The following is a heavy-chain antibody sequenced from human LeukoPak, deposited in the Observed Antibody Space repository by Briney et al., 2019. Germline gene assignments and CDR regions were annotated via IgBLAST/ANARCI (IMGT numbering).Heavy chain of an antibody. V-gene: IGHV3-66*01. CDR2: IYSGGST. D-gene: IGHD2-21*02. CDR1: GFTVSSNY. Sequence: GGSLRLSCAASGFTVSSNYMTWVRQAPGKGLERVSIIYSGGSTYYADSVKGRFTIPRDNSKNTLYLQMNSLRVEDTAVYYCARGYNSRAGITDCCPLDYWGQGPLVTVSS. CDR3: ARGYNSRAGITDCCPLDY. J-gene: IGHJ4*02.